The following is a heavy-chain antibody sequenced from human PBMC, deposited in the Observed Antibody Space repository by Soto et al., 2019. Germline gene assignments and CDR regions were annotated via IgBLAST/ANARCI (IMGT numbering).Heavy chain of an antibody. V-gene: IGHV3-23*01. CDR3: ATYGVPYY. CDR2: ISDSGDSR. CDR1: GFTFSSYV. J-gene: IGHJ4*02. D-gene: IGHD4-17*01. Sequence: EVQLLESGGGLVQPGGSLRLSCAASGFTFSSYVVSWVRQAPGKGLEWVSSISDSGDSRYYTDSVKGRFTISRDNSKNTRYLHMNSLRAEDTAVYYCATYGVPYYWGQGTLVTVSS.